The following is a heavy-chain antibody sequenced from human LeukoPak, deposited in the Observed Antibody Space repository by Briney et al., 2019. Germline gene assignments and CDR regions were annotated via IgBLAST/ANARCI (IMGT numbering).Heavy chain of an antibody. J-gene: IGHJ4*02. Sequence: GGSLRLSCAASGFTFSGYWMTWVRQAPGKGLGWVSYISSSSSTIYYADSVKGRFTISRDNAKNSLYLQMNSLRAEDTAVYYCARGSTYYDSSGQVPFDYWGQGTLVTVSS. V-gene: IGHV3-48*01. D-gene: IGHD3-22*01. CDR1: GFTFSGYW. CDR2: ISSSSSTI. CDR3: ARGSTYYDSSGQVPFDY.